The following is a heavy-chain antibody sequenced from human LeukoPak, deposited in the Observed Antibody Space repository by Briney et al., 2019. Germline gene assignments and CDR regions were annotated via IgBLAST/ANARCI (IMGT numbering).Heavy chain of an antibody. Sequence: ASVKVSCKASGYTFTSYGISWVRRAPGQGLEWMGWISAYNGNTNYAQKLQGRVTMTTDTSTSTAYMELRSLGSDDTAVYYCARVGYYYDSSGLLDHAFDIWGQGTMVTVSS. CDR3: ARVGYYYDSSGLLDHAFDI. J-gene: IGHJ3*02. CDR2: ISAYNGNT. CDR1: GYTFTSYG. D-gene: IGHD3-22*01. V-gene: IGHV1-18*01.